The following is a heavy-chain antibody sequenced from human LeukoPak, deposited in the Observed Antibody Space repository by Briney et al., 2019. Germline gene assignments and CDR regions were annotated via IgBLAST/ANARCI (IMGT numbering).Heavy chain of an antibody. Sequence: PGGSLRLSCAASGFTFSSYAMSWVRQAPGKGLEWVSAISGSGGSTYYADSVKGRFTISRDNSKNTLYLQMNSLRAEDTAVSYCARGKYYDILTGPIGHFDYWGQGTLVTVSS. V-gene: IGHV3-23*01. D-gene: IGHD3-9*01. CDR1: GFTFSSYA. J-gene: IGHJ4*02. CDR3: ARGKYYDILTGPIGHFDY. CDR2: ISGSGGST.